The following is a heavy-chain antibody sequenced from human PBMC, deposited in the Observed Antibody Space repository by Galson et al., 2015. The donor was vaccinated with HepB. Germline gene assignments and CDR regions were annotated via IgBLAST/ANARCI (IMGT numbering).Heavy chain of an antibody. CDR2: IIPILGIA. CDR3: ARGRGAYCSGGSCYSGFYY. V-gene: IGHV1-69*10. J-gene: IGHJ4*02. CDR1: GYTFTSYA. Sequence: SVKVSCKASGYTFTSYAMHWVRQAPGQGLEWMGGIIPILGIANYAQKFQGRVTITADKSTSTAYMELSSLRSEDTALYYCARGRGAYCSGGSCYSGFYYWGQGTLVTVSS. D-gene: IGHD2-15*01.